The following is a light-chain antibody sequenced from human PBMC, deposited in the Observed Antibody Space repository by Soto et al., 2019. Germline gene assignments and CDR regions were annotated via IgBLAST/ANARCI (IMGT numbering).Light chain of an antibody. CDR1: SSDVGSYSY. V-gene: IGLV2-8*01. CDR2: EVS. Sequence: QSVLTQPPSASGSPGQSVTISCTGISSDVGSYSYVSWYQQHPGKAPKLMIYEVSKRPPGVPDRFSGSMSGKTASLTVSGLQAEDEADYYCSSNAGSNNLVFGGGTQLTVL. J-gene: IGLJ2*01. CDR3: SSNAGSNNLV.